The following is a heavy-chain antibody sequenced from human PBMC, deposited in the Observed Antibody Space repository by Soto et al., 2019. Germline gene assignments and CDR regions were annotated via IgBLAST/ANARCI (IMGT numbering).Heavy chain of an antibody. J-gene: IGHJ4*01. Sequence: SQTLSLTCAITGDSVSSNSAGWSWVRQSPSRGLEWLGRTYYRSKWYYEYAVSVRGRITINPDTSKNQYSLQLNSVTPEDTAVYFCARGEQYSGKIFDYWGQGTLVTVSS. CDR1: GDSVSSNSAG. CDR3: ARGEQYSGKIFDY. D-gene: IGHD1-26*01. CDR2: TYYRSKWYY. V-gene: IGHV6-1*01.